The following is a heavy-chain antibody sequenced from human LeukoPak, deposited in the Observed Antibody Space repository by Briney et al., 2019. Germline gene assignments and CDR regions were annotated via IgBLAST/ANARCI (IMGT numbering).Heavy chain of an antibody. CDR1: GGSFSGYS. Sequence: SETLSLTCAVYGGSFSGYSWNWIRQPPGKGLEWIGYIYHSGSTYYNPSLKSRVTILVDRSKNQFSLKLSSVTAADTAVCYCARDNGDYPYYFDFWGQGTLVTVSS. V-gene: IGHV4-30-2*01. CDR2: IYHSGST. CDR3: ARDNGDYPYYFDF. J-gene: IGHJ4*02. D-gene: IGHD4-17*01.